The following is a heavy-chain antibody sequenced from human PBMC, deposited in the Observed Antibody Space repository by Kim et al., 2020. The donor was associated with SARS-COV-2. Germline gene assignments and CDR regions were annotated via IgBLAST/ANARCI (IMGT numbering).Heavy chain of an antibody. V-gene: IGHV3-7*01. CDR1: GFTFSSYW. CDR2: MKQDGSEK. J-gene: IGHJ4*02. Sequence: GGSLRLSCVASGFTFSSYWMSWVRQAPGKGLEWVANMKQDGSEKYYVDSVEGRFTISRDNAKNSLCLKMNSLRAEDTAVYYCARDDGNRVVDYWGEGTLVTVSS. D-gene: IGHD1-26*01. CDR3: ARDDGNRVVDY.